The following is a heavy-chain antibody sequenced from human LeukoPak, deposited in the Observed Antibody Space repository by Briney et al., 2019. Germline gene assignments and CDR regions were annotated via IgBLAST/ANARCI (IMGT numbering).Heavy chain of an antibody. CDR3: AVLRWQQLGSGDP. Sequence: SETLSLTCTVSGGSISSSSYYWGWIRQPPGKGLEWIGSIYYSGSTYYNPSLKSRVTISVDTSKNQFSLKLSSVTAADTAVYYCAVLRWQQLGSGDPWGQGTLVTVSS. D-gene: IGHD6-13*01. CDR2: IYYSGST. V-gene: IGHV4-39*07. CDR1: GGSISSSSYY. J-gene: IGHJ5*02.